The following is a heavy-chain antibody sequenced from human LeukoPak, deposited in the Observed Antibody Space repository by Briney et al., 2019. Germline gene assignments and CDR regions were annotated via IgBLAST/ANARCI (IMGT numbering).Heavy chain of an antibody. CDR3: ATYCGGDCLFDP. CDR1: GYTFTRYY. V-gene: IGHV1-2*04. J-gene: IGHJ5*02. D-gene: IGHD2-21*02. CDR2: INPNSGGT. Sequence: ASVKVSCKASGYTFTRYYMHWVRQAPGQGLEWMGWINPNSGGTNYAQKFQGWVTMTRDTSISTAYMELSRLRSEDTAVYYCATYCGGDCLFDPWGQGTLVTVSS.